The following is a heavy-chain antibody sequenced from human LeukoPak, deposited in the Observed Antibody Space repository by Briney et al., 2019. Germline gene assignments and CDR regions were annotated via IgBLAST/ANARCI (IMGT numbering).Heavy chain of an antibody. D-gene: IGHD4-17*01. Sequence: GGSLRLSCAASGFTFSSYGMHWVRQAPGKGLEWVAVISYDGSNKYYADSVKGRFTISRDNSKNTLYLQMNSLRAEDTAVYYCAKAYGDDEAFDIWGQGTMATVSS. V-gene: IGHV3-30*18. CDR2: ISYDGSNK. CDR3: AKAYGDDEAFDI. J-gene: IGHJ3*02. CDR1: GFTFSSYG.